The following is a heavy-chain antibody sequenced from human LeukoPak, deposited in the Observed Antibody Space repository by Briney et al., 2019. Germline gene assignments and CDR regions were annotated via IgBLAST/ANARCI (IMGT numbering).Heavy chain of an antibody. J-gene: IGHJ4*02. Sequence: GGSLRLSCAASGFTFSSYAMSWVRQAPGKGLEWVSSISGSGGSTYYADSVKGRFTISRDNSKNTLYLQVNSLRAEDTAVYYCAKVGGQYYFDYWGQGTLVTVSS. V-gene: IGHV3-23*01. CDR3: AKVGGQYYFDY. CDR1: GFTFSSYA. CDR2: ISGSGGST. D-gene: IGHD6-25*01.